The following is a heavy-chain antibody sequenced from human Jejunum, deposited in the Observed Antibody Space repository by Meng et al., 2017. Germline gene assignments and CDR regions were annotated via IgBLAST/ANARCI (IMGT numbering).Heavy chain of an antibody. CDR3: ATRTRDSFDY. CDR2: IYHSGTT. D-gene: IGHD1-7*01. V-gene: IGHV4-4*02. Sequence: QVQLAEWVPGLVSSSRTLSLTCAVSGGSITGTNGWTWVRQAPGKGLVWIGEIYHSGTTNYNPSLKSRVAISADKSKNQFSLNLYSLSAADTAVYYCATRTRDSFDYWGQGSLVTVSS. CDR1: GGSITGTNG. J-gene: IGHJ4*02.